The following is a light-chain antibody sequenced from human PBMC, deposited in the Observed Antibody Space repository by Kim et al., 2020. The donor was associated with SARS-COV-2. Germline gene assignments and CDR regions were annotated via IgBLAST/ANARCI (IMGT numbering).Light chain of an antibody. CDR2: DAS. V-gene: IGKV1-33*01. J-gene: IGKJ2*03. CDR3: QQYDSLPYS. Sequence: FASVGDRVTITCPASQDITNYLNWYQHKPGKAPKVLIYDASNLETGVPSRFSGKRSGTDFTFTISSLQPENVATYFCQQYDSLPYSFGQGTKLEI. CDR1: QDITNY.